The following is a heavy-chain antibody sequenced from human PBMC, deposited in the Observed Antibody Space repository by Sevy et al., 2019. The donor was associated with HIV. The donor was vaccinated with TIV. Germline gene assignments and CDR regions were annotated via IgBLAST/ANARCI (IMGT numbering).Heavy chain of an antibody. V-gene: IGHV3-21*01. D-gene: IGHD6-19*01. CDR2: ISSSKNYI. CDR3: ARGNAAAGAGLCDAFDI. J-gene: IGHJ3*02. Sequence: GGSLRLSCAASGFTFSSYIMNWVRQAPGKGLEWVSSISSSKNYIYYADSLKGRFTISRDNAKNSLYLQMNSLRAEDTAVYYCARGNAAAGAGLCDAFDIWGQGTMVTVSS. CDR1: GFTFSSYI.